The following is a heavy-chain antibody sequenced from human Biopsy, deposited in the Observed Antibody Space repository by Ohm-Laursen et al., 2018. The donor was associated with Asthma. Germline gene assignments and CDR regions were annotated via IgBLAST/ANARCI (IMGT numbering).Heavy chain of an antibody. J-gene: IGHJ6*02. CDR1: GYTFNSAG. V-gene: IGHV1-18*01. CDR3: ARAVDYSHYYGIDV. D-gene: IGHD3-10*01. CDR2: ISVYNGNT. Sequence: ASVNVSCKTSGYTFNSAGITWVRQAPGQGLESMGWISVYNGNTKVAQKLQDRVTMITDTSTSTAYMELRSLRSDDTDVYFCARAVDYSHYYGIDVWGQGTTVTVS.